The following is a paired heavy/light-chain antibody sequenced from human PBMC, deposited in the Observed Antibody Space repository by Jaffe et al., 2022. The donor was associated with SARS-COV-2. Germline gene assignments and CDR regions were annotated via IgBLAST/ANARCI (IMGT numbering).Heavy chain of an antibody. CDR3: ARVMIVVVITRRGWFDP. D-gene: IGHD3-22*01. Sequence: QVQLQESGPGLVKPSGTLSLTCAVSGGSISSSNWWSWVRQPPGKGLEWIGEIYHSGSTNYNPSLKSRVTISVDKSKNQFSLKLSSVTAADTAVYYCARVMIVVVITRRGWFDPWGQGTLVTVSS. CDR1: GGSISSSNW. J-gene: IGHJ5*02. CDR2: IYHSGST. V-gene: IGHV4-4*02.
Light chain of an antibody. CDR1: QSVSSY. CDR2: DAS. J-gene: IGKJ5*01. Sequence: EIVLTQSPATLSLSPGERATLSCRASQSVSSYLAWYQQKPGQAPRLLIYDASNRATGIPARFSGSGSGTDFTLTISSLEPEDFAVYYCQQRSNWRSITFGQGTRLEIK. V-gene: IGKV3-11*01. CDR3: QQRSNWRSIT.